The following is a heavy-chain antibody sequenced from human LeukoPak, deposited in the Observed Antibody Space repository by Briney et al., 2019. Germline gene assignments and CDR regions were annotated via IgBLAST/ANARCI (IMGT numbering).Heavy chain of an antibody. CDR2: TYYRSKWYN. CDR3: ARDGLRLGELSNY. D-gene: IGHD3-16*02. J-gene: IGHJ4*02. CDR1: GDSVSRKSAA. V-gene: IGHV6-1*01. Sequence: SQTLSLTCAISGDSVSRKSAAWNWIRQSPSRGLEWLGRTYYRSKWYNDYAVSVKSRITINPDTSKNQFSLQLNSVTPEDTAVYYCARDGLRLGELSNYWGQETLVTVSS.